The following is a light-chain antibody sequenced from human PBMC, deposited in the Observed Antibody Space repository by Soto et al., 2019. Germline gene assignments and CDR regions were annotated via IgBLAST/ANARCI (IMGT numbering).Light chain of an antibody. CDR1: SSDVGGYNY. CDR2: DVS. J-gene: IGLJ2*01. V-gene: IGLV2-11*01. Sequence: QSALTQPHSVSGSPGHSVAISCTGTSSDVGGYNYVSWYQQHPGKVPKIKIFDVSQRPSGVPDRFSGSKSGNTASLTISGLQAEEEADYYCFSYAGSSRLVFGGVTKLTVL. CDR3: FSYAGSSRLV.